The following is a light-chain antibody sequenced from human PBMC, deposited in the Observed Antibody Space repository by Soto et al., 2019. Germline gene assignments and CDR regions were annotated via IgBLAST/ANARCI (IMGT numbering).Light chain of an antibody. CDR2: GAS. V-gene: IGKV3D-15*01. J-gene: IGKJ2*01. Sequence: EIVMTQSPATLSLSPGERATLSCRASQSVSSNLAWYRQKPGQAPRLLIYGASTRATGIPGRFSGSGSGTEFALTISSLQSEDFAVYFCQQYCDWSHYTFGQGTKLQIK. CDR1: QSVSSN. CDR3: QQYCDWSHYT.